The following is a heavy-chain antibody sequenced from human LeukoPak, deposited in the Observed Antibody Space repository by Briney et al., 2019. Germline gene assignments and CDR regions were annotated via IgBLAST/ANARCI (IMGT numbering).Heavy chain of an antibody. Sequence: PGGSLRLSCAASGFTFSSYEMNWVRQAPGKGLEWVSYISYSGSIIYYADSVKGRFTISRDNAKKSLYLQMNTLRAEDTAVYYCAELGITMIGGVWGKGTTVTISS. CDR2: ISYSGSII. J-gene: IGHJ6*04. D-gene: IGHD3-10*02. V-gene: IGHV3-48*03. CDR3: AELGITMIGGV. CDR1: GFTFSSYE.